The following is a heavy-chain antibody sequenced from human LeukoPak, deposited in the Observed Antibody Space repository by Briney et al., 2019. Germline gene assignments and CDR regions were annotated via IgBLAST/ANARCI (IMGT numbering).Heavy chain of an antibody. V-gene: IGHV3-15*01. CDR3: TTGPYNGTYH. J-gene: IGHJ5*02. Sequence: GGSLRLSCVASGFTFSNAWMTWVRQAPGKGLEWVGRVKGNSDGETSDYAAAVKGRFTISRDDLKKTLYLQMNSLRTEDTALYYCTTGPYNGTYHWGQGTLVSVSS. CDR1: GFTFSNAW. D-gene: IGHD1-26*01. CDR2: VKGNSDGETS.